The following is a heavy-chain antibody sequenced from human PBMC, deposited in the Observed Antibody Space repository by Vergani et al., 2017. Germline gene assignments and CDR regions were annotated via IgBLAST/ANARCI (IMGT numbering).Heavy chain of an antibody. CDR1: GGSISSSNW. V-gene: IGHV4-4*03. J-gene: IGHJ6*02. D-gene: IGHD5-18*01. CDR2: IYHSGST. CDR3: VRNGGGYSYGYHYYYGMDV. Sequence: QVQLQESGPGLVKPPGTLSLTCAVSGGSISSSNWWSWVRQPPGKGLEWIGEIYHSGSTNYNPSLKSRVTISVDKSKNQFSLKLSAVTAADTAVYYCVRNGGGYSYGYHYYYGMDVWGQGTTVTVSS.